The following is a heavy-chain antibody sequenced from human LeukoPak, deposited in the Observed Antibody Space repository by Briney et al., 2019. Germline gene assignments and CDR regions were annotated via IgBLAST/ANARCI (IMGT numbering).Heavy chain of an antibody. V-gene: IGHV4-39*01. J-gene: IGHJ3*02. CDR3: ARHSRGYYDSTGYYYGSHAFDI. CDR2: IYYSGTT. Sequence: SETLSLTCTVSDASISSSTYYWGWIRQPPGKGLEWIGSIYYSGTTYYNPSLKSRVTISVDTSRNQFSLKLSSVTAADTAVFHCARHSRGYYDSTGYYYGSHAFDIWGQGTMVTVSS. CDR1: DASISSSTYY. D-gene: IGHD3-22*01.